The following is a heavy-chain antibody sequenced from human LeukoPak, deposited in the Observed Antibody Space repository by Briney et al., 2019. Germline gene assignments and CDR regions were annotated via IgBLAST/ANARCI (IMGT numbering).Heavy chain of an antibody. D-gene: IGHD6-13*01. CDR3: ARDVVAAAGTWDY. CDR2: IYTSGST. CDR1: GASISSYF. J-gene: IGHJ4*02. V-gene: IGHV4-4*07. Sequence: SETLSLTCTVSGASISSYFCSWIRQPAGKGLEWIGRIYTSGSTNYNPSLKSRVTMSVDTSKNQFSLKLSSVTAADTAVYYCARDVVAAAGTWDYWGQGTLVTVSS.